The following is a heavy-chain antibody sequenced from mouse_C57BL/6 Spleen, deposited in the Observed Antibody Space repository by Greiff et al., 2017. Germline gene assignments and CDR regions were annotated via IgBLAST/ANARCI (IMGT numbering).Heavy chain of an antibody. Sequence: VQLQQSGAELVRPGTSVKVSCKASGYAFTNYLIEWVKQRPGQGLEWIGVINPGSGGTNYNEKFKGKATLTADKSSSTAYMQLSSLTSEDSAVYFCARGSYDYDGPLDYWGQGTTLTVSS. D-gene: IGHD2-4*01. CDR1: GYAFTNYL. V-gene: IGHV1-54*01. J-gene: IGHJ2*01. CDR3: ARGSYDYDGPLDY. CDR2: INPGSGGT.